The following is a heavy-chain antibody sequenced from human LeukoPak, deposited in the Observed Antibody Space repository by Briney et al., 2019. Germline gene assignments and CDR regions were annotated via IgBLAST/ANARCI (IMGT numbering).Heavy chain of an antibody. D-gene: IGHD3-3*01. V-gene: IGHV3-66*01. CDR1: GFTVSSNY. CDR3: ARNTNYGMDV. Sequence: GGSLRLSCAASGFTVSSNYMSWVRQAPGKGLEWVSVIYSGGSTYYADSVKGRFTISRDNAKNSLFLQMNSLRAEDTAVYYCARNTNYGMDVWGQGTTVTVSS. J-gene: IGHJ6*02. CDR2: IYSGGST.